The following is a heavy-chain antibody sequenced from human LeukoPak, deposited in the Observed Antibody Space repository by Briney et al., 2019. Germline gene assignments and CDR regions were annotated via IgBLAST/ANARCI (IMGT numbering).Heavy chain of an antibody. CDR3: AKGGHSSGWYENYYFDY. D-gene: IGHD6-19*01. CDR2: ISGSGGST. CDR1: GFTFSSYA. V-gene: IGHV3-23*01. Sequence: GGSLRLSCAAYGFTFSSYAMSWVRQAPGKGLEWVSAISGSGGSTYYADSVKGRFTISRDNSKNTLYLQMNSLRAEDTAVYYCAKGGHSSGWYENYYFDYWGQGTLVTVSS. J-gene: IGHJ4*02.